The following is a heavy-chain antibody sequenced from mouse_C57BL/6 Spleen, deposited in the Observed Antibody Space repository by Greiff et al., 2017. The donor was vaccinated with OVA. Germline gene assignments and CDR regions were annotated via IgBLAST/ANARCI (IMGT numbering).Heavy chain of an antibody. V-gene: IGHV5-6*02. D-gene: IGHD2-4*01. CDR1: GFTFSSYG. Sequence: DVKLVESGGDLVKPGGSLKLSCAASGFTFSSYGMSWVRQTPDKRLEWVATISSGGSYTYYPDSVKGRFTISRDNAKNTLYLQMSSLKSEDTAMYYCARRDDYDGGWYFDVWGTGTTVTVSS. J-gene: IGHJ1*03. CDR2: ISSGGSYT. CDR3: ARRDDYDGGWYFDV.